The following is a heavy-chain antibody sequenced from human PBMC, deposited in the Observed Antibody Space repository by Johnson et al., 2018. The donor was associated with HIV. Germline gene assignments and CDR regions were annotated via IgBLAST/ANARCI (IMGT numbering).Heavy chain of an antibody. V-gene: IGHV3-30*18. Sequence: QVQLVESGGGLVQPGGSLRLSCAASGFTFSSYGIHWVRQAPGKGLEWVAVISFDGSNKYYADSLKGRFTISRDNSKNKLFLQMNSLRAEDTAVYCCAKECADAAGTTHDAFELWGQGTMVTVSS. CDR3: AKECADAAGTTHDAFEL. J-gene: IGHJ3*01. CDR1: GFTFSSYG. D-gene: IGHD1-7*01. CDR2: ISFDGSNK.